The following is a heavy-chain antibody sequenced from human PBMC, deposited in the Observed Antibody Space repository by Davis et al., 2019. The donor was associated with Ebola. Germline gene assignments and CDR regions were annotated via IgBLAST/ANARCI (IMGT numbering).Heavy chain of an antibody. CDR3: AREKIYDFWSGYYLNFFDY. J-gene: IGHJ4*02. V-gene: IGHV1-2*04. CDR1: GYTFTGYY. Sequence: AASVKVSCKASGYTFTGYYMHWVRQAPGQGLEWMGWINPNSGGTNYAQKFQGWVTMTRDTSNSTAYMELSRLRSDDTAVYYCAREKIYDFWSGYYLNFFDYWGQGTLVTVSS. CDR2: INPNSGGT. D-gene: IGHD3-3*01.